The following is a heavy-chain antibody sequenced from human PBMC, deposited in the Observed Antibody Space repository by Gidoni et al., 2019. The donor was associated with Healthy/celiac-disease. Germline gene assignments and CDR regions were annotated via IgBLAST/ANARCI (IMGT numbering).Heavy chain of an antibody. CDR2: ISYDGSNK. Sequence: QVQLVESGGGVVQPGRSLRLSCAASGFTFSSYAMHWVRQAPGKGLEWVAVISYDGSNKYYADSVKGRFTISRDNSKNTLYLQMNSLRAEDTAVYYCARDLKVWELSLWGQGTLVTVSS. CDR3: ARDLKVWELSL. D-gene: IGHD1-26*01. J-gene: IGHJ4*02. CDR1: GFTFSSYA. V-gene: IGHV3-30-3*01.